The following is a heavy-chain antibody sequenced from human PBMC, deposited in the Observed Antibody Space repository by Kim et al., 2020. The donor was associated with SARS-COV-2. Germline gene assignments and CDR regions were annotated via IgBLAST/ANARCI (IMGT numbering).Heavy chain of an antibody. D-gene: IGHD3-9*01. J-gene: IGHJ4*02. CDR1: GFTFSSYS. CDR2: ISSSSSYI. V-gene: IGHV3-21*01. CDR3: ARGTHYDILTGSEGDN. Sequence: GGSLRLSCAASGFTFSSYSMNWVRQAPGKGLEWVSSISSSSSYIYYADSVKGRFTISRDNAKNSLYLQMNSLRAEDTAVYYCARGTHYDILTGSEGDNWGQGTLVTVSS.